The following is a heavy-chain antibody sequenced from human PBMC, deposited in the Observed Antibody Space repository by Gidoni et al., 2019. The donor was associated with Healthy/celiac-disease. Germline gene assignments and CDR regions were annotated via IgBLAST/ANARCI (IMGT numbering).Heavy chain of an antibody. V-gene: IGHV4-59*01. J-gene: IGHJ4*02. CDR1: GGPISSYY. CDR3: ARRNTVTAYYFDY. CDR2: IYYSGST. D-gene: IGHD4-17*01. Sequence: QVQLQESGPGLVKPSETLSLTCTVSGGPISSYYWSWFRQPPGKGLEWIGYIYYSGSTNYNPSLKSRVTISVDTSKNQFSLKLSSVTAADTAVYYCARRNTVTAYYFDYWGQGTLVTVSS.